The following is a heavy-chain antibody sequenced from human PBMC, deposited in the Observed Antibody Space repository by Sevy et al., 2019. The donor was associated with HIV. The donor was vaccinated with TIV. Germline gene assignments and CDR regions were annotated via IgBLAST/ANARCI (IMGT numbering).Heavy chain of an antibody. V-gene: IGHV4-34*01. D-gene: IGHD2-2*01. CDR3: ARSPPIVVVPGAPSWFDP. J-gene: IGHJ5*02. CDR1: GGSFSGYY. Sequence: SETLSLTCAVHGGSFSGYYWNWIRQPPGKGLEWIGEINHSGSTNYNPSLKSRVTISLDTSKNQFSLKLGSVTAADTAVYYCARSPPIVVVPGAPSWFDPWGQGTLVTVSS. CDR2: INHSGST.